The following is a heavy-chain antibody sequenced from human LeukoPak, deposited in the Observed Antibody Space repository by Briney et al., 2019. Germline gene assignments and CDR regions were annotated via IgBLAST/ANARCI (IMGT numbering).Heavy chain of an antibody. Sequence: GRSLRLSCAASGFTFSSYAMSWVRQAPGKGLEWFSAISGSGGSTYYADSVKGRFTISRDNSKNTLYLQMNSLRAEDTAVYYCASLSSSWEGNWFDPWGQGTLVTVSS. CDR1: GFTFSSYA. V-gene: IGHV3-23*01. CDR3: ASLSSSWEGNWFDP. D-gene: IGHD6-13*01. J-gene: IGHJ5*02. CDR2: ISGSGGST.